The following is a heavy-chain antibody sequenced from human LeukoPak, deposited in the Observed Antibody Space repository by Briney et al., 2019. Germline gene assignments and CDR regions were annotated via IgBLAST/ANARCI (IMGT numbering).Heavy chain of an antibody. CDR1: GGSFSSDH. CDR3: ARHGLGNYYHMDV. CDR2: INHRGST. D-gene: IGHD3-10*01. V-gene: IGHV4-34*01. Sequence: PSETLSLTCAVYGGSFSSDHWSWIRQPPGKGLEWIGEINHRGSTNYNPSLKSRVTISVDTSKNQVSLKLSSVTAADTAVYYCARHGLGNYYHMDVWGKGTTVTISS. J-gene: IGHJ6*03.